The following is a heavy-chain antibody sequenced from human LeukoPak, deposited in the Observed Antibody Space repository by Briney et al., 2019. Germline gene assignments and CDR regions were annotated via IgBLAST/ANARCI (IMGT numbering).Heavy chain of an antibody. CDR2: INPSGGST. CDR1: GYTLTSYY. J-gene: IGHJ5*02. D-gene: IGHD3-22*01. CDR3: ARAFTMIVVVTNWFDP. Sequence: ASVKVSCKASGYTLTSYYMHWVRQAPGQGLEWMGIINPSGGSTSYAQKFQGRVTMTRDMSTSTVYMELSSLRSEDTAVYYCARAFTMIVVVTNWFDPWGQGTLVTVSS. V-gene: IGHV1-46*01.